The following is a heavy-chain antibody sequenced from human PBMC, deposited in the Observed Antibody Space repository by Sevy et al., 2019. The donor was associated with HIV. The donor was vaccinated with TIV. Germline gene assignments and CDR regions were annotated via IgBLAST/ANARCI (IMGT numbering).Heavy chain of an antibody. Sequence: GGSLRLSCAASGFTFSSYNMNWVRQAPGKGLEWVSYISSSSSTIYYADSVKGRFTISRDNAKYSLYLQMNSLRAEDTAVYYCARDGNGLFDYWGQGTLVTVSS. CDR1: GFTFSSYN. V-gene: IGHV3-48*01. CDR3: ARDGNGLFDY. D-gene: IGHD2-8*01. CDR2: ISSSSSTI. J-gene: IGHJ4*02.